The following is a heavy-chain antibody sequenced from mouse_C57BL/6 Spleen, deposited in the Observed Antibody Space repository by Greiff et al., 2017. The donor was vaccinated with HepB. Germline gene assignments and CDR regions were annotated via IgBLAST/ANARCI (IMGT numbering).Heavy chain of an antibody. Sequence: QVQLKESGAELARPGASVKLSCKASGYTFTSYGISWVKQRTGQGLEWIGETYPRSGNTYYNEKFKGKATLTADKSSSTAYMELRSLTSEDSAVYFCAREGPFAYWGQGTLVTVSA. V-gene: IGHV1-81*01. CDR3: AREGPFAY. CDR1: GYTFTSYG. CDR2: TYPRSGNT. J-gene: IGHJ3*01.